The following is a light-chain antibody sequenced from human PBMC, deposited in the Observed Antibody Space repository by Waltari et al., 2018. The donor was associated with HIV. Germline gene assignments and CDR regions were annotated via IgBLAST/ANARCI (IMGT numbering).Light chain of an antibody. CDR3: QKYDSAPWT. J-gene: IGKJ1*01. CDR2: DAS. CDR1: QGIASS. V-gene: IGKV1-27*01. Sequence: DIQMTQSPSSLSASIGARATINCRARQGIASSLAWYQQRPGKSPTLLIYDASSLQSGLPSRFSGSGSGTNFTLTIGGLQPEDIATYYCQKYDSAPWTFGRGTKVEIK.